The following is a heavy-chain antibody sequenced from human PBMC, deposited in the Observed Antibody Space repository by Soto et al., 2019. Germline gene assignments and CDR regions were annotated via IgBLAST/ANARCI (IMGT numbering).Heavy chain of an antibody. CDR1: GGSISNDY. V-gene: IGHV4-59*01. D-gene: IGHD2-21*02. Sequence: SETLSLTCRVSGGSISNDYWTWIRQPPGKGLEWIGYIYKGGSINYNPSLKSRVNNSVDTSNNQFSLKLNSVTAADTSVFYCARDLWGYCGTDCYPLDVWGQGTTVTVS. CDR3: ARDLWGYCGTDCYPLDV. CDR2: IYKGGSI. J-gene: IGHJ6*02.